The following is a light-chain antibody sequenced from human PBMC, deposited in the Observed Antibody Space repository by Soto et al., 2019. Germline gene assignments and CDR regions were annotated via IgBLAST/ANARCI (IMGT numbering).Light chain of an antibody. CDR2: GAS. Sequence: EIVLTQSPATLSLSPGERATLYCRASQSVSSYLGWYQQKPGQAPRLLIYGASSRATGIPDRFSGSGSGTDFTLSISRLEPEDFAVYYCQQYSSLWTFGQGTKVDIK. V-gene: IGKV3-20*01. CDR3: QQYSSLWT. CDR1: QSVSSY. J-gene: IGKJ1*01.